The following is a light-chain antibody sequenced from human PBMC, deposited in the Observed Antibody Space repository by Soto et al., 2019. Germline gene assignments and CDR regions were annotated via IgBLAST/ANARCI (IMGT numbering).Light chain of an antibody. Sequence: QSALTQPASVSGSPGQSITISCTGTSSDVGRYNIVSWYQQHPGKAPKLMIYEGSKRPSGVSNRFSGSKSGNTASLTISGLQAADEADYYCSLYTSENAYVFGTGTKVTVL. V-gene: IGLV2-14*02. CDR1: SSDVGRYNI. CDR2: EGS. CDR3: SLYTSENAYV. J-gene: IGLJ1*01.